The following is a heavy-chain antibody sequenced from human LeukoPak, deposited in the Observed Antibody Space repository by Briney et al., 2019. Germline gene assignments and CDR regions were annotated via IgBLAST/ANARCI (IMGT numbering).Heavy chain of an antibody. CDR2: MYYSGST. CDR3: ARPYYYDSRIDP. J-gene: IGHJ5*02. CDR1: GGSISSGGYY. D-gene: IGHD3-22*01. Sequence: SETLSLTCTVSGGSISSGGYYWSWIRQPPGKGLEWIAYMYYSGSTYYNPSLKSRVTMSADTSKNQLSLRLSSVTAADTAVYYCARPYYYDSRIDPWGQGILVTVSS. V-gene: IGHV4-30-4*01.